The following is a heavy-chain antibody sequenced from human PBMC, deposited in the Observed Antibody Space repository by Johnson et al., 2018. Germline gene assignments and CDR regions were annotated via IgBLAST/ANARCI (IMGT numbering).Heavy chain of an antibody. CDR1: GFTFSSYG. CDR3: EKDRAYYYDSSGYYNAEYFQH. J-gene: IGHJ1*01. Sequence: QVQLVESGGGVVQPGRSLRLSCAASGFTFSSYGMHWVRQAPGKGLEWVAVISYDGSKKYYADSVKGRFTISRDNSKNTLNLQMNSLRAEDTAVYYCEKDRAYYYDSSGYYNAEYFQHWGQGTLVTVSS. V-gene: IGHV3-30*18. D-gene: IGHD3-22*01. CDR2: ISYDGSKK.